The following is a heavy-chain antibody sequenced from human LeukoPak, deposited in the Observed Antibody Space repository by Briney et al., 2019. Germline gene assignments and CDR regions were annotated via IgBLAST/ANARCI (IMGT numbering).Heavy chain of an antibody. CDR1: GFTFSTYT. D-gene: IGHD1-26*01. V-gene: IGHV3-21*04. J-gene: IGHJ4*02. CDR3: AKRVGAVHFDY. CDR2: ISSSSSYI. Sequence: GGSLRLSCAASGFTFSTYTMNWVRQPPGKGLEWVSSISSSSSYIYYVDSVKGRFTISRDNAKNSLYLQMNSLSAEDTAVYYCAKRVGAVHFDYWGQGALVTVSS.